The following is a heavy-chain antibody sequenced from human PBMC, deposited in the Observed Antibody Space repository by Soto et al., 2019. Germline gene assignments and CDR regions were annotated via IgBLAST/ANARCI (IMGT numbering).Heavy chain of an antibody. V-gene: IGHV4-30-2*01. CDR2: SYHSGST. CDR3: ARAHGSGWGAFDI. Sequence: SDTLSLTCAAPGRSIGSAGYSWTWIRQPPGKGLEWIGYSYHSGSTYYNPSLKSRVTISVDRSKNQFSLKLSSVTAADTAVYYCARAHGSGWGAFDIWGQGTMVT. J-gene: IGHJ3*02. CDR1: GRSIGSAGYS. D-gene: IGHD3-10*01.